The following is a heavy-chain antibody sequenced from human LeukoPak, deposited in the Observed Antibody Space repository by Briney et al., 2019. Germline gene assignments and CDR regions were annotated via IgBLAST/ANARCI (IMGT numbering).Heavy chain of an antibody. CDR1: GFTFSNFW. D-gene: IGHD6-19*01. Sequence: PGGSLRLSCAASGFTFSNFWMTWVRQAPGKGLEWVANIKQDGSDKYYVDSVKGRFTISRDNAKNSLYLQMNSLRAKDTAVYYCAKDSLQTGYSSGWYGSLGYWGQGTLVTVSS. CDR3: AKDSLQTGYSSGWYGSLGY. CDR2: IKQDGSDK. J-gene: IGHJ4*02. V-gene: IGHV3-7*03.